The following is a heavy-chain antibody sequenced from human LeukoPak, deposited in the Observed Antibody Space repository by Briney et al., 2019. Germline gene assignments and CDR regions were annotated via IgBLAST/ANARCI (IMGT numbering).Heavy chain of an antibody. J-gene: IGHJ6*03. V-gene: IGHV3-23*01. CDR1: GFTFSSYA. CDR2: ISGSGGGT. Sequence: GGSLRLSCAASGFTFSSYAMSWVSQGPGKGLEWVLAISGSGGGTYYADPAKGRFTIPRANSKNTLYLQMNSLRAEDTAVYCCANSPYYYYYYYMDVWGKGTTVTVSS. CDR3: ANSPYYYYYYYMDV.